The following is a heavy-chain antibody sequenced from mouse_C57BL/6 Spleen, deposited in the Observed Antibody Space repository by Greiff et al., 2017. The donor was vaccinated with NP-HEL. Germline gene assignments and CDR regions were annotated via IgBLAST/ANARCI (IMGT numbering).Heavy chain of an antibody. Sequence: EVKVVESGGGLVKPGGSLKLSCAASGFTFSSYAMSWVRQTPEKRLEWVATISDGGSYTYYPDNVKGRFTISRDNAKNNLYLQMSHLKSEDTAMYYCARGGARGFAYWGQGTLVTVSA. V-gene: IGHV5-4*03. CDR2: ISDGGSYT. CDR3: ARGGARGFAY. CDR1: GFTFSSYA. J-gene: IGHJ3*01.